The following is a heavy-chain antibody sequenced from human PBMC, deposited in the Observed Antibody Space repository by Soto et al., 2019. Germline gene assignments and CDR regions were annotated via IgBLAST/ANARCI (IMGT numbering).Heavy chain of an antibody. CDR1: GGSISSGGYY. Sequence: QVQLQESGRGLVKPSQTLSLTCTVSGGSISSGGYYWSWIRQHPGKGLEWIGYIYYSGTTYYNPSRRSRVTISVDKSKKHFSLKLSSVTAADTAVYYCARDPYVLGNGMDVWGQGTTVIVSS. J-gene: IGHJ6*02. D-gene: IGHD3-16*01. V-gene: IGHV4-31*03. CDR2: IYYSGTT. CDR3: ARDPYVLGNGMDV.